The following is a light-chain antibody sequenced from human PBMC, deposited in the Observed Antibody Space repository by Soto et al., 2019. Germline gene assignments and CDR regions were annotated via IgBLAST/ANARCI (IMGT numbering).Light chain of an antibody. Sequence: EIVLTQSPGTLSLSPGERATLSCRASQSVSSNYLAWYQQKPGQAPRLLIYGAFSSATGIPDRFSGSGSGTDFTLTISRLEPKDFAVYHCQQYGSSRLTVGGGTKVEIK. CDR3: QQYGSSRLT. CDR1: QSVSSNY. CDR2: GAF. V-gene: IGKV3-20*01. J-gene: IGKJ4*01.